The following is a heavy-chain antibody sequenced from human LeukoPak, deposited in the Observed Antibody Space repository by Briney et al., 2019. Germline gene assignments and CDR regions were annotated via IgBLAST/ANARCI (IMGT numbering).Heavy chain of an antibody. J-gene: IGHJ5*02. Sequence: PGGSLRLSCAASGFTFSSYAMSWVRQAPGEGLEWVSAISRSGGSTYYAASVKGRFTISRDNSKNTLYLQMNSLRAEDTAVYYCAKADFYSYGYAWGQGTLVTVSS. CDR1: GFTFSSYA. V-gene: IGHV3-23*01. CDR3: AKADFYSYGYA. D-gene: IGHD5-18*01. CDR2: ISRSGGST.